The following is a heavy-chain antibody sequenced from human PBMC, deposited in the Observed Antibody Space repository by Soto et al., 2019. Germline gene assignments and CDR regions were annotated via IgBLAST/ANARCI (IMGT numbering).Heavy chain of an antibody. CDR3: ARDMRRVATITDDAFDI. CDR2: IYYSGST. Sequence: ASETLSLTCTVSGGSISSSSYYWGWIRQPPGKGLEWIGSIYYSGSTNYNPSLKSRVTISVDTSKNQFSLKLSSVTAADTAVYYCARDMRRVATITDDAFDIWGQGTMVTVSS. V-gene: IGHV4-39*07. J-gene: IGHJ3*02. D-gene: IGHD5-12*01. CDR1: GGSISSSSYY.